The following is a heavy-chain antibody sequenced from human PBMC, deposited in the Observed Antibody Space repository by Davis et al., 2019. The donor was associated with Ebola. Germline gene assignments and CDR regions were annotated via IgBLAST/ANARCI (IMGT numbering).Heavy chain of an antibody. D-gene: IGHD3-22*01. V-gene: IGHV4-4*02. Sequence: MPSETLSLTCAVSGGSISSSNWWSWVRPPPGKGLVWIGYIYYSGGTNYNPSLKSRVTISVDTSKNQFSLKLSSVTAADTAVYYCASVAEYYYDSSGYQGYFDYWGQGTLVTVSS. CDR1: GGSISSSNW. J-gene: IGHJ4*02. CDR2: IYYSGGT. CDR3: ASVAEYYYDSSGYQGYFDY.